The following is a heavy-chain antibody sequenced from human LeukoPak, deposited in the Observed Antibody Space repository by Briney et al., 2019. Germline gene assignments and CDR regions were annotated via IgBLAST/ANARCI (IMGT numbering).Heavy chain of an antibody. CDR3: ARAEIAAAGTFDY. CDR1: GGSFSGYY. V-gene: IGHV4-34*01. CDR2: INHDENT. J-gene: IGHJ4*02. D-gene: IGHD6-13*01. Sequence: PSETLSLTCGVYGGSFSGYYWSWIRQPPGKGLEWIGEINHDENTDYNLSLKSRVTISVDTSKNQFSLKLSSVTAADTAVYYCARAEIAAAGTFDYWGQGTLVTVSS.